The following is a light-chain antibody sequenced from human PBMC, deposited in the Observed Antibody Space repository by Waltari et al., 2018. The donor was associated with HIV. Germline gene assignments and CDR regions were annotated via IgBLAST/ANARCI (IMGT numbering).Light chain of an antibody. V-gene: IGKV3-15*01. Sequence: EIVMTQSPGTLSVSPGERATLSCRASQSVSSKLAWYQQKPGQAPRLLIYGASTRATGSPCRFSGSLSGTDFTLTISSLQSEGSAVYYCQQYNNLPPWTFGQGTKVEIK. J-gene: IGKJ1*01. CDR1: QSVSSK. CDR2: GAS. CDR3: QQYNNLPPWT.